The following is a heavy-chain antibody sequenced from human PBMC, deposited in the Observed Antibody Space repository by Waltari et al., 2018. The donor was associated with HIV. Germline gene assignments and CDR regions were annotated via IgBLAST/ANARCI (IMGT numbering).Heavy chain of an antibody. J-gene: IGHJ6*02. CDR2: ISSSSTYT. CDR1: GFTFSSHY. V-gene: IGHV3-11*05. CDR3: ARNPTLQFGDLWAYYYGMDV. D-gene: IGHD3-10*01. Sequence: QVQLVESGGGLVKPGGSLRLSCAASGFTFSSHYISWIREAPGKGLEWVSYISSSSTYTNYAGSVKGRFTISRDNAKNSLYLQMNSLRAEDTAVYYCARNPTLQFGDLWAYYYGMDVWGQGTTVTVS.